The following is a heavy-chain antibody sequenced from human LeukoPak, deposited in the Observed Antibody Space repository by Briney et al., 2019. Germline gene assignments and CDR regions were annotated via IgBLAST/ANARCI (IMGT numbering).Heavy chain of an antibody. CDR1: GFTFSSYW. V-gene: IGHV3-7*01. CDR2: IKQDGSEK. D-gene: IGHD3-10*01. J-gene: IGHJ4*02. Sequence: GESLRLSCAASGFTFSSYWMSWVRQAPGKGLEWVANIKQDGSEKYYADSVKGRFTISRDNAKNSLYLQMNSLRAEDTAVYYCAREGVGDFFDYWGQGTLVTVSS. CDR3: AREGVGDFFDY.